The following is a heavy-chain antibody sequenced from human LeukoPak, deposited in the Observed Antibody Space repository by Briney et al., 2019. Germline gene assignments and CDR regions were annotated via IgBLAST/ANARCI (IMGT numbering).Heavy chain of an antibody. CDR1: GFTFSSYG. CDR3: ARGGGYYLQYYYYGMDV. J-gene: IGHJ6*02. CDR2: ISYDGSNK. V-gene: IGHV3-30*03. D-gene: IGHD3-22*01. Sequence: GRSLRLSCAASGFTFSSYGMHWVRQAPGKGLEWVAVISYDGSNKYYADSVKGRFTISRDNSKNTLYLQMNSLRAEDTAVYYCARGGGYYLQYYYYGMDVWGQGTTVTVSS.